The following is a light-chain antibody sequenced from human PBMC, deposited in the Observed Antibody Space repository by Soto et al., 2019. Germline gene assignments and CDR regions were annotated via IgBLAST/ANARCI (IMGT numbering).Light chain of an antibody. J-gene: IGKJ4*01. V-gene: IGKV1-9*01. CDR3: QQLNSYPPT. CDR2: AAS. Sequence: DIQLTQSPSFLSASVGDRVTITCRARQGISSYLAWYQQKPGKAPKLLIYAASTLQSGVPSRFSGSGSGTDFTLTISSLQPEDFVTYYCQQLNSYPPTFGGWTKVEIK. CDR1: QGISSY.